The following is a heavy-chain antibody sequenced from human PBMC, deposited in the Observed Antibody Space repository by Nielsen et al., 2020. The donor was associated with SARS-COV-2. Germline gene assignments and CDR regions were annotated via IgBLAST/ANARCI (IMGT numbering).Heavy chain of an antibody. CDR2: IYSGGST. CDR3: ARDRRYYDSSGYLY. J-gene: IGHJ4*02. CDR1: GFTVSSNY. D-gene: IGHD3-22*01. Sequence: GESLKISCAASGFTVSSNYMSWVRQAPGKGLEWVSVIYSGGSTYYADSVKGRFTISRDNSKNTLYPQMNSLRAEDTAVYYCARDRRYYDSSGYLYWGQGTLVTVSS. V-gene: IGHV3-66*01.